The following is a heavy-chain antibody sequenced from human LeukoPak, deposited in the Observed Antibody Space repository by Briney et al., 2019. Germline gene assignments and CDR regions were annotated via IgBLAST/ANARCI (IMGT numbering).Heavy chain of an antibody. CDR2: ISSSGSTM. Sequence: GGSLRLSCAASGFTFRSYEMNWVRQAPGKGLEWISYISSSGSTMYYADSVKGRFTISRDNAKNSLYLQLHSLRAEDTAVYYCARSPLCSSGSCYFYYFDYWGQGTLVTVSS. D-gene: IGHD2-15*01. CDR3: ARSPLCSSGSCYFYYFDY. V-gene: IGHV3-48*03. CDR1: GFTFRSYE. J-gene: IGHJ4*02.